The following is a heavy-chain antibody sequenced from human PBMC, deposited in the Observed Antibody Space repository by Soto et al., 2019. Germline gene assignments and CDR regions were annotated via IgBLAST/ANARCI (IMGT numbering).Heavy chain of an antibody. Sequence: EVQLLESGGGLVQPGGSLRLSCAASGFTFSNYAMSWVRQAPGKGLVWVSVISNNGGSTYYADSVKGRFTISRDNSKNTLYLQMNSLRAEDTAVYYCAKDESAGYYYFDYWGQGTLVTVSS. CDR2: ISNNGGST. V-gene: IGHV3-23*01. D-gene: IGHD3-9*01. J-gene: IGHJ4*02. CDR1: GFTFSNYA. CDR3: AKDESAGYYYFDY.